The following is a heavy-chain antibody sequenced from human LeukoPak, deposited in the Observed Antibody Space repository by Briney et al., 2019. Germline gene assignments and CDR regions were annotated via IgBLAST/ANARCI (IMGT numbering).Heavy chain of an antibody. J-gene: IGHJ4*02. Sequence: SETLSLTCSVSGGSISSYYWSWIRQPPGKGLEWIGYIYYSGSTNYNPSLKSRVTISVDTSKNQFSLKLSSVTAADTAVYYCARSRNFGDPDYWGQGTLVTVSS. CDR2: IYYSGST. CDR1: GGSISSYY. V-gene: IGHV4-59*01. D-gene: IGHD3-16*01. CDR3: ARSRNFGDPDY.